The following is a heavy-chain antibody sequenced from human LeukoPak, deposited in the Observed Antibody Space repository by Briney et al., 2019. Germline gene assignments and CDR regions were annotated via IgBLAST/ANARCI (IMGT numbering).Heavy chain of an antibody. D-gene: IGHD6-13*01. CDR2: ISGGGGST. CDR1: GFTFSSYA. CDR3: ARSYSSSWHYFDY. Sequence: GGSLRLSCAGPGFTFSSYAMSWVRQAPGKGLEWVSAISGGGGSTYYADSVKGRFTISRDNSKNTLYLQMNSLRAEDTALYFCARSYSSSWHYFDYWGQGTLVTVSS. V-gene: IGHV3-23*01. J-gene: IGHJ4*02.